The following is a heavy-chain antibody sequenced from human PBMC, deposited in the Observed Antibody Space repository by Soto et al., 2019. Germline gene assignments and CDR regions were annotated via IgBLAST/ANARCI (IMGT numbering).Heavy chain of an antibody. D-gene: IGHD3-22*01. Sequence: QVQLQESGPGLVKPSQTLSLTCTVSGGSISSGGYYWNWIRQHPGKGLGWIGYIYYGGSTYYKPSLKSRVTLSVDASKHQFSLKLTSVTAADTAVYYCAKGPYDSSGYSSFWFDPWGQGTLVTVSS. CDR3: AKGPYDSSGYSSFWFDP. CDR1: GGSISSGGYY. V-gene: IGHV4-31*03. J-gene: IGHJ5*02. CDR2: IYYGGST.